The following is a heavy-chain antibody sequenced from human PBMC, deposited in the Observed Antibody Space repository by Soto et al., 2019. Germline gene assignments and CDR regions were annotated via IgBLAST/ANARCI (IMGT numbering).Heavy chain of an antibody. CDR1: GGSFSGYY. D-gene: IGHD6-13*01. V-gene: IGHV4-34*01. CDR3: ARVLPPLRVIAAAGTDYYYYYMDV. Sequence: SETLSLTCAVYGGSFSGYYWSWIRQPPGKGLEWIGEINHSGSTNYNPSLKSRVTISVDTSKNQFSLKLSSVTAADTAVYYCARVLPPLRVIAAAGTDYYYYYMDVWGKGTTVTVSS. CDR2: INHSGST. J-gene: IGHJ6*03.